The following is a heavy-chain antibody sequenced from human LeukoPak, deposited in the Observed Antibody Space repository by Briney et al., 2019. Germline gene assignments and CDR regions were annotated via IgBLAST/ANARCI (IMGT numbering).Heavy chain of an antibody. Sequence: GGSLRLSCAASGFTFSTYGMHWVRQAPGKGLEWVAFLRYDGSNKYYAGSVKGRFTISRDNSKNTLYLQMNSLRAEDTAVYYCAKDVVNCGSTSCYFYYYMDVWGKGTTVTVSS. D-gene: IGHD2-2*01. CDR1: GFTFSTYG. CDR2: LRYDGSNK. J-gene: IGHJ6*03. CDR3: AKDVVNCGSTSCYFYYYMDV. V-gene: IGHV3-30*02.